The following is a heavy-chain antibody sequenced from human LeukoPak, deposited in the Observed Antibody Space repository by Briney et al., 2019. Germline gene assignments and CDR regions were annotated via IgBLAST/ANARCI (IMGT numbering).Heavy chain of an antibody. J-gene: IGHJ3*02. Sequence: GGSLRLSCAASGFTFSSYAMHWVRQAPGKGLEWVAVISYDGSNKYYADSVKGRFTISRDNSKNTRYLQMNSLRAEDTAVYYCAGGPERKDAFDIWGQGTMVTVSS. D-gene: IGHD1-1*01. V-gene: IGHV3-30-3*01. CDR2: ISYDGSNK. CDR3: AGGPERKDAFDI. CDR1: GFTFSSYA.